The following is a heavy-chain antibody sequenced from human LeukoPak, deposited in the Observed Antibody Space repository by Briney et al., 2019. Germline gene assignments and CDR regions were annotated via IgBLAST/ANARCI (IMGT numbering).Heavy chain of an antibody. J-gene: IGHJ4*02. V-gene: IGHV4-4*07. CDR3: AREAGGYEDY. D-gene: IGHD5-12*01. Sequence: SETLSLTCTVSGGSISNYWWSWIRQAAGKGLEWIGRIYPSGTTYYNPSLRSRVTLSVDTSKNQFSLKLSSLTPADTAVYYCAREAGGYEDYWGQGTLVTVSS. CDR1: GGSISNYW. CDR2: IYPSGTT.